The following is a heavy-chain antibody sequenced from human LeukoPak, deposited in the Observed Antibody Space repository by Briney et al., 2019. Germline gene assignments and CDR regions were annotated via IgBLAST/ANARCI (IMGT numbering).Heavy chain of an antibody. CDR1: GGSISSSSYS. V-gene: IGHV4-39*01. CDR2: IYYSGTT. Sequence: SETLSLTCTVSGGSISSSSYSWGWIRHPPGKGLEWIGSIYYSGTTYYNPSHKSRVTISVDTSKIQFSLKLSSVAATDMAVYFCARLRFDFWSGYTHPYFDYWGQGTLVTVSS. J-gene: IGHJ4*02. D-gene: IGHD3-3*01. CDR3: ARLRFDFWSGYTHPYFDY.